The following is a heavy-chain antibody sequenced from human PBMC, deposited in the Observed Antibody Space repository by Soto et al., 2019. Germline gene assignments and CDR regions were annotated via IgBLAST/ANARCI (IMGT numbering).Heavy chain of an antibody. D-gene: IGHD1-26*01. Sequence: GGSLRLSCVGSGFTFSNYGMHWVRQPPGKGLEWVALISDDGDKRYYADPVRGRLIISRDNSKDTLYLQMNSLGPDDMAVYFCAKARVRIVGANSFDYWGQGTPVTVSS. CDR1: GFTFSNYG. J-gene: IGHJ4*02. CDR2: ISDDGDKR. CDR3: AKARVRIVGANSFDY. V-gene: IGHV3-30*18.